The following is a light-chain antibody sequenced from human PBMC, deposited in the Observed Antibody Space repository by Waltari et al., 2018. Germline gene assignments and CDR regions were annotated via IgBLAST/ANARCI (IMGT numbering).Light chain of an antibody. J-gene: IGLJ2*01. V-gene: IGLV2-14*03. CDR3: SSYTPTSILV. CDR2: DVT. Sequence: QSALTQPASVSGSPGQSLTLSCSGTSSDVGSYNYVSWYQQHPGTPPKLLICDVTKRPSGVSGSVSGSKSGNTASLTISGLQPEDEADYFCSSYTPTSILVFGGGTKLTV. CDR1: SSDVGSYNY.